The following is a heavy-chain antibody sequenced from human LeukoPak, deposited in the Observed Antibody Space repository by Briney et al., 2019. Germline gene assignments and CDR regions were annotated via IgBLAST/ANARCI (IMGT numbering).Heavy chain of an antibody. J-gene: IGHJ3*02. CDR1: GGSISSYY. D-gene: IGHD5-24*01. Sequence: SETLSLTCTVSGGSISSYYWSWIRQPPGKGLEWIGYIYYSGSTNYNPSLKSRVTISVDTSKNQFSLKLSSVTAADTAVYYCARGIRDGRAFDIWGQGTMVTVSS. V-gene: IGHV4-59*01. CDR3: ARGIRDGRAFDI. CDR2: IYYSGST.